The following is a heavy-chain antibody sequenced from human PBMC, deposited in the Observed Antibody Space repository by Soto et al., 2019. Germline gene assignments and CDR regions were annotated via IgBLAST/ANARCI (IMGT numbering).Heavy chain of an antibody. J-gene: IGHJ4*01. Sequence: GESLKISCQVSGSPFSDYWIAWVRQMPGRGLEWMGIIYPRDSDARYSPSFHGQVTISVDTSIATVSLQWRGLKASDTAIYYCARHGNYYDIWGHGTPVTVSA. CDR2: IYPRDSDA. CDR1: GSPFSDYW. D-gene: IGHD3-22*01. V-gene: IGHV5-51*01. CDR3: ARHGNYYDI.